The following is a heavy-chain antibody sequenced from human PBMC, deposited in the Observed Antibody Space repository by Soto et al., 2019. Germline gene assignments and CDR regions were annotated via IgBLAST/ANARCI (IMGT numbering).Heavy chain of an antibody. CDR1: GGTFSSYA. CDR2: IIPIFGTA. Sequence: GASVKVSCKASGGTFSSYAISWVRQAPGQGLEWMGGIIPIFGTANYAQKFQGRVTITADESTSTAYMELSSLRSEDTAVYYCARDKKCIGGDCYPGTNWFDPWGQGTLVTVSS. CDR3: ARDKKCIGGDCYPGTNWFDP. V-gene: IGHV1-69*13. J-gene: IGHJ5*02. D-gene: IGHD2-21*02.